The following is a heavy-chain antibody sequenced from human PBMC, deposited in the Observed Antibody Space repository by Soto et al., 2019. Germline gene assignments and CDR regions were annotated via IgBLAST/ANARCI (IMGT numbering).Heavy chain of an antibody. J-gene: IGHJ6*03. D-gene: IGHD6-13*01. CDR3: ARDSLPAAGRSDYYYMDV. CDR2: IYYSGST. CDR1: GGSISSYY. Sequence: QVQLQESGPGLVKPSETLSLTCTVSGGSISSYYWSWIRQPPGKGLEWIGYIYYSGSTNYNPSLKSRVTISVDTSKNQFSLKLSSVTAADTAVYYCARDSLPAAGRSDYYYMDVWGKGTTVTVSS. V-gene: IGHV4-59*01.